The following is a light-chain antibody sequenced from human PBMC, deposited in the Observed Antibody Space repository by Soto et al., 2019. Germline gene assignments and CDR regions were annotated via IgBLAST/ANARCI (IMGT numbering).Light chain of an antibody. CDR3: CSYAGSSGYV. J-gene: IGLJ1*01. CDR2: EVS. Sequence: QSVLTQPAPLSGSPGQSITLSCTGTSSEVGSYNLVSWYQQHPGKAPKLMIYEVSKRPSGVSNRFSGSKSGNTASLTISGLQAEDEADYYCCSYAGSSGYVFGTGTKVTV. CDR1: SSEVGSYNL. V-gene: IGLV2-23*02.